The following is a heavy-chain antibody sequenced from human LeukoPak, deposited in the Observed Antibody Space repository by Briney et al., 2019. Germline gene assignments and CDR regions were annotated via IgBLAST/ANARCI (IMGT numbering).Heavy chain of an antibody. CDR3: ARESEYSSSSTFDY. CDR1: GYTFTSYG. CDR2: INPNSGGT. D-gene: IGHD6-6*01. Sequence: ASVKVSCKASGYTFTSYGISWVRQAPGQGLEWMGWINPNSGGTNYAQKFQGRVTMTRDTSISTAYMELSRLRSDDTAVYYCARESEYSSSSTFDYWGQGTLVTVSS. J-gene: IGHJ4*02. V-gene: IGHV1-2*02.